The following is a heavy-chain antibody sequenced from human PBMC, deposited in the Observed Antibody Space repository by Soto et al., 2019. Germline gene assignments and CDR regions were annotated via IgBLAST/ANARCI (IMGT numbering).Heavy chain of an antibody. CDR2: IWYDGNNK. CDR1: GFIFSNYG. CDR3: ARGVHYNYYGMDV. J-gene: IGHJ6*02. D-gene: IGHD3-10*01. V-gene: IGHV3-33*01. Sequence: QVQLVESGGGVVQPGRSLRLSCAVSGFIFSNYGMHWVRQAPGKGLEWVAVIWYDGNNKYYSDSVKGRFTISRDNSKSTLYLQMDSLRADDTAVYYCARGVHYNYYGMDVWGQGTTVTVSS.